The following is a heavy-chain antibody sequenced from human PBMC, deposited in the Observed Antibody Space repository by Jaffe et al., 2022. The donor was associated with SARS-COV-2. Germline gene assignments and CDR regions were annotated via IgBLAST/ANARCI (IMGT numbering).Heavy chain of an antibody. Sequence: QVQLQESGPGLVKPSQTLSLTCTVSGGSISSGNYYWSWIRQLPGKGLEWIAYIYYTGSAYYNPSLKSRVTISVDTSKNQFSLKLSSVTAADTAMYFCTSLPRFGVYNDAFDIWGQGTTVTVSS. CDR2: IYYTGSA. CDR3: TSLPRFGVYNDAFDI. CDR1: GGSISSGNYY. V-gene: IGHV4-31*03. D-gene: IGHD2-8*01. J-gene: IGHJ3*02.